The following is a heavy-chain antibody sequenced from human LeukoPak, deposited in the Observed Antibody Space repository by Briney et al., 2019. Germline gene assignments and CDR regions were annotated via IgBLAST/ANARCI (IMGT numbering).Heavy chain of an antibody. V-gene: IGHV3-23*01. CDR3: AKDQQTGY. D-gene: IGHD1/OR15-1a*01. J-gene: IGHJ4*02. CDR1: GFTFTTSV. Sequence: PGGSLRLSCAASGFTFTTSVMSWVRQAPGKGLEWVSGITGGGGSTYYTDSVKGRFTISRDNSKNTLYLQMNSLRVEDTAIYYCAKDQQTGYWGQGTLVTVSS. CDR2: ITGGGGST.